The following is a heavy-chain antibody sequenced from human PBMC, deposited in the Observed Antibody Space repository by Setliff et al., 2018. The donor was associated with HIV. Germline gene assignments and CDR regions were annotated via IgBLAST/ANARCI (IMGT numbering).Heavy chain of an antibody. Sequence: PGESLKISCVTSGFTFTSHSMNWVRLRPGKGLEWVASISGSGTYTHYADSVRGRFTISRDDAKNSLYLQINSLRAEDTAVYYCARWPREVAEMGGAFDSWGQGTMVTVSS. J-gene: IGHJ3*02. CDR3: ARWPREVAEMGGAFDS. CDR2: ISGSGTYT. CDR1: GFTFTSHS. D-gene: IGHD3-16*01. V-gene: IGHV3-21*01.